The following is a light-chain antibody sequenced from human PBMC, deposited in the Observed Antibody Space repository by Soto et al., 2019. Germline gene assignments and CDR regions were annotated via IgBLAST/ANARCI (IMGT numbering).Light chain of an antibody. V-gene: IGKV1-5*01. Sequence: IHITQTPYTLSASVGDRVTISCRASQSISNWLAWYQQKPGTAPKLLIYHASTLESGVPSRFSGSGSGTEFTLTIVSLQPDDFTPYYCQLYAILSGRFAQGSKVDIK. CDR3: QLYAILSGR. J-gene: IGKJ1*01. CDR2: HAS. CDR1: QSISNW.